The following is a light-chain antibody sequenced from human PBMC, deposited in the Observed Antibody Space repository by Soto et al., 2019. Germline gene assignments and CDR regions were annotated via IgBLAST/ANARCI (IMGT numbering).Light chain of an antibody. V-gene: IGLV2-14*01. CDR2: EVS. CDR3: SSYADSDTLYV. CDR1: SSDVGAYNY. J-gene: IGLJ1*01. Sequence: QSALTQPASVSGSPGQSITISCTGTSSDVGAYNYVSWYQQHPGKAPKLLIFEVSSRPSGVSNRFSGSKSGSTASLTISGLQDEDEADYYCSSYADSDTLYVFGTGTKVTV.